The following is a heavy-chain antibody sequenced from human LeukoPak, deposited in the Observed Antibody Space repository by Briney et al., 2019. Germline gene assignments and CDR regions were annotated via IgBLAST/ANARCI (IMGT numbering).Heavy chain of an antibody. D-gene: IGHD5-18*01. CDR2: IYPGDSDT. J-gene: IGHJ4*02. CDR1: GYNFIYYW. V-gene: IGHV5-51*01. CDR3: ARRRADFNGYYYLDY. Sequence: GESLKTSCKASGYNFIYYWIGWVRQMPGIGLEWMGSIYPGDSDTSYSPSFQGQVTISADTSINTAYLQWSSLKAPDTAMYYCARRRADFNGYYYLDYWGQGTLVTVSS.